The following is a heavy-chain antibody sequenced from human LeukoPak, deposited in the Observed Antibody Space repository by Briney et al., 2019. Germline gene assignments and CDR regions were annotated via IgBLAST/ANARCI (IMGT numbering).Heavy chain of an antibody. CDR3: ARDRSRRYYYDSSGDFDI. CDR1: GGSISSSSYY. V-gene: IGHV4-39*07. J-gene: IGHJ3*02. CDR2: IYYSGST. Sequence: SETLSLTCTVSGGSISSSSYYWGWIRQPPGKGLEWIGSIYYSGSTYYNPSLKSRVTISVDTSKNQFSLKLSSVTAADTAVYYCARDRSRRYYYDSSGDFDIWGQGTMVTVSS. D-gene: IGHD3-22*01.